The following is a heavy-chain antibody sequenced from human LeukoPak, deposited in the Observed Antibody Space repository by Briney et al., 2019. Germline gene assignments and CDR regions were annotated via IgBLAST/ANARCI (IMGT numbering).Heavy chain of an antibody. CDR2: IYHSGST. CDR3: ARQGYYGSGRVPSI. J-gene: IGHJ3*02. V-gene: IGHV4-38-2*01. Sequence: SETLSLACAVSGYSISSGYYWGWIRQPPGKGLEWIGSIYHSGSTYYNPSLKSRVTISVDTSKNQFSLKLSSVTAADTAVCYCARQGYYGSGRVPSIWGQGTMVTVSS. D-gene: IGHD3-10*01. CDR1: GYSISSGYY.